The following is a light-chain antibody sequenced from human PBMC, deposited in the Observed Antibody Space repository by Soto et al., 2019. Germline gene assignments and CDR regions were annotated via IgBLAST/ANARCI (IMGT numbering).Light chain of an antibody. CDR1: QSVSSY. CDR2: DAS. CDR3: QQRSNWH. J-gene: IGKJ2*01. V-gene: IGKV3-11*01. Sequence: EIVLTQSPATLSLSPGERDTLSCRASQSVSSYLAWYQQKPGQAPRLLIYDASNRATGIPARFSGSGSGTDFTLTISSLEPEDFAVYYCQQRSNWHFGQGTKLEIK.